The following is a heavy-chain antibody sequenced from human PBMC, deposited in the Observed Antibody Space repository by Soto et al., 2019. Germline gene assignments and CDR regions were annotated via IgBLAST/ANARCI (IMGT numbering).Heavy chain of an antibody. CDR2: IKQDGSEK. Sequence: GGSLRLSCAASGFTFSSYWMSWVRQAPGKGLEWVANIKQDGSEKYYVDSVKGRFTISRDNAKNSLYLQMNSLRAEDTAVYYCARCITIFGVVIIDYYYYGMDVWGQGTTVTVSS. V-gene: IGHV3-7*01. D-gene: IGHD3-3*01. CDR3: ARCITIFGVVIIDYYYYGMDV. J-gene: IGHJ6*02. CDR1: GFTFSSYW.